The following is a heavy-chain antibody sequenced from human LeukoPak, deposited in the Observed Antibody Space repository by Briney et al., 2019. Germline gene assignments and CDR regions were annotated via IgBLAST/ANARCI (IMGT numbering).Heavy chain of an antibody. J-gene: IGHJ5*02. D-gene: IGHD6-19*01. CDR3: ARDPVPGIAVAGELNWFDP. Sequence: GASVKVSCKVSGYTLTELSMHWVRQAPGQGLEWMGWISTYNGNTNYAQKLQGRVTMTTDTSTSTAYMELRSLRSDDTAVYYCARDPVPGIAVAGELNWFDPWGQGTLVTVSS. V-gene: IGHV1-18*01. CDR2: ISTYNGNT. CDR1: GYTLTELS.